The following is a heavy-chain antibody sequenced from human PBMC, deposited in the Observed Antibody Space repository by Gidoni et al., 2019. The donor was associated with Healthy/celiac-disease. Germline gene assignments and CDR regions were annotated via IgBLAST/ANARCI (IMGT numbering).Heavy chain of an antibody. J-gene: IGHJ4*02. CDR3: ARGFASSWWFDY. CDR1: GDSTSSGSYH. V-gene: IGHV4-61*02. D-gene: IGHD6-13*01. Sequence: QVQLQASGPGLVKPSQTLSLTCTVSGDSTSSGSYHWSWIRQPAGKGLEWIGRFYTSGSTNYNPSLKSRVTISVDTSKNQFSLKLSSVTAADTAVYFCARGFASSWWFDYWGQGALVTVSS. CDR2: FYTSGST.